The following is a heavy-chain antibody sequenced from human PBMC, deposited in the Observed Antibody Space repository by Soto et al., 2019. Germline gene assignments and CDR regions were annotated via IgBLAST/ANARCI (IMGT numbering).Heavy chain of an antibody. Sequence: QVQLVESGGGVVQPGRSLRLSCAASGFTFSSYAMHWVRQAPGKGLEWVAVLSYDGNNIHYADSVKGRFTVSRDNSKNTLFLQMNRLRTEDTALYYCARGPIGDAAMVTNYFDYWGQGTLVTVSS. CDR2: LSYDGNNI. V-gene: IGHV3-30-3*01. CDR1: GFTFSSYA. D-gene: IGHD5-18*01. CDR3: ARGPIGDAAMVTNYFDY. J-gene: IGHJ4*02.